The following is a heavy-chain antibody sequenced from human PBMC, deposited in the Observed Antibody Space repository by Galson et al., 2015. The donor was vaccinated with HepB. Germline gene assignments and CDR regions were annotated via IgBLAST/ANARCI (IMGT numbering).Heavy chain of an antibody. V-gene: IGHV1-46*01. CDR1: GYTFTSYY. CDR3: ARRGPIVAAFDY. CDR2: INPSGGST. D-gene: IGHD5-12*01. Sequence: SCKASGYTFTSYYMHWVRQAPGQGLEWMGIINPSGGSTSYAQKFQGRVTMTRDTSTSTVYMELSSLRSEDTAVYYCARRGPIVAAFDYWGQGTLVTVSS. J-gene: IGHJ4*02.